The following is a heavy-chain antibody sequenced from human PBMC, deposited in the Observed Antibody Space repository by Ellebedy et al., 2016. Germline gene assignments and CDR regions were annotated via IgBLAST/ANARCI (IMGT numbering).Heavy chain of an antibody. Sequence: GESLKISCAASGFTVSTNYMKWVRQAPGKGLEWVSAIFGDGNTYYADSVKGRFTISRDNSKNTLYLQMNSLRAEDTAVYYCARGVGSGWFDPWGQGTLVTVSS. D-gene: IGHD2-15*01. CDR2: IFGDGNT. CDR3: ARGVGSGWFDP. V-gene: IGHV3-53*01. CDR1: GFTVSTNY. J-gene: IGHJ5*02.